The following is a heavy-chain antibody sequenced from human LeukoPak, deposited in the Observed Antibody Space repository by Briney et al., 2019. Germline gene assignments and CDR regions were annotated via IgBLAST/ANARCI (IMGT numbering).Heavy chain of an antibody. CDR3: AREDGSSGWYYFDY. J-gene: IGHJ4*02. D-gene: IGHD6-19*01. CDR1: GFTFSNYW. CDR2: INSDGSST. V-gene: IGHV3-74*01. Sequence: GGSLRLSRAASGFTFSNYWMHWVRQAPGKGLVWVSRINSDGSSTNYADSVKGRFTISRDNAKNTLYLQMNSLRAEDTAVYYCAREDGSSGWYYFDYWGQGTLVTVSS.